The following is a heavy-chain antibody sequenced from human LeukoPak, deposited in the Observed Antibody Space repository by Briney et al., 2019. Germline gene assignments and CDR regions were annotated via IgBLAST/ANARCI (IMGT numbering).Heavy chain of an antibody. D-gene: IGHD3-16*01. Sequence: GGSLRLSCAASGFTFSNAWMTWVRQAPGRGLGCVGRIKSKTHGGTTDYAAPVKGRFTISREDSKNTLYLQMNTLQTEDTAVYYCTTSPYPGIDYWGQGTLVTVSS. V-gene: IGHV3-15*01. CDR3: TTSPYPGIDY. J-gene: IGHJ4*02. CDR2: IKSKTHGGTT. CDR1: GFTFSNAW.